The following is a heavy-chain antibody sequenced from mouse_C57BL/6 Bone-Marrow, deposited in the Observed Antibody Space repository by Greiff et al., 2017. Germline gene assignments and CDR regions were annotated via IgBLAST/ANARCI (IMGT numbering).Heavy chain of an antibody. V-gene: IGHV1-76*01. Sequence: QVQLKESGAELVRPGASVKLSCKASGYTFTDYYINWAKQRPGQGLEWIARIYPGSGNTYYNEKFKGKATLTAEKSSSTAYMQLSSLTSEDSAVYFCARDGAMDYWGQGTSVTVAS. CDR3: ARDGAMDY. CDR2: IYPGSGNT. J-gene: IGHJ4*01. CDR1: GYTFTDYY.